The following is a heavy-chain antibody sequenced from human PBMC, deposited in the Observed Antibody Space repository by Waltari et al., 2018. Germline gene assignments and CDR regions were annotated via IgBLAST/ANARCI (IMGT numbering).Heavy chain of an antibody. V-gene: IGHV1-2*02. CDR3: ARDGLTFGSGNRSHFYSGMGV. CDR1: GYSFTTYY. CDR2: TNPNTGAI. J-gene: IGHJ6*02. Sequence: QVQLMQSGAEVKKPGASLKVSCKASGYSFTTYYIHWVRQAPGQGLQWIGWTNPNTGAIDYAQRVRGRVTVTRDTSINTVYLHLSDLRPDDTAIYYCARDGLTFGSGNRSHFYSGMGVWGQGTTVVVSS. D-gene: IGHD1-26*01.